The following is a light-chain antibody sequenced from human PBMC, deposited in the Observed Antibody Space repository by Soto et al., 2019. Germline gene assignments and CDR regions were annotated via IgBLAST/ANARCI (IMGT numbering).Light chain of an antibody. CDR3: QQLNSYPLT. V-gene: IGKV1-9*01. J-gene: IGKJ5*01. Sequence: IQLTQSPSSLSASVGDRVTITCRAIQDIAIYLAWYQQKPGEAPKLLIYGASTLQSGVPSRFSGSGSGTDFTLTISSLQPEDFATYYCQQLNSYPLTFGQGTRLEIK. CDR2: GAS. CDR1: QDIAIY.